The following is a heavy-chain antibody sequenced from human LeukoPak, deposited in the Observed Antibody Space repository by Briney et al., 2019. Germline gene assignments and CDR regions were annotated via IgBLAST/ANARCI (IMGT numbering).Heavy chain of an antibody. Sequence: GGSLRLSCAASGFTFSSYAMSWVRQAPGKGLEWVSAISGSGGSTYYADSVKGRFTISRDNSKNTLYLQMNSLRAEDTAVYYCAKDPGALRFLEWYFDYWGRGTLVTVSS. V-gene: IGHV3-23*01. CDR3: AKDPGALRFLEWYFDY. CDR2: ISGSGGST. CDR1: GFTFSSYA. J-gene: IGHJ4*02. D-gene: IGHD3-3*01.